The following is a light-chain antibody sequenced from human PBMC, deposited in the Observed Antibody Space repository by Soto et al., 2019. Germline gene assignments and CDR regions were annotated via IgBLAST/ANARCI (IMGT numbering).Light chain of an antibody. CDR1: QSVSSS. CDR3: QKYNNWPYT. V-gene: IGKV3D-15*01. CDR2: GAS. Sequence: EIVMTQSPATLSVSPGERATLSCRASQSVSSSLAWYQQKPGQAPRLLIHGASTRATGIPARFSGSGSGTEFTLTLSSLQSEDFEVYYCQKYNNWPYTFDQGTKLEIK. J-gene: IGKJ2*01.